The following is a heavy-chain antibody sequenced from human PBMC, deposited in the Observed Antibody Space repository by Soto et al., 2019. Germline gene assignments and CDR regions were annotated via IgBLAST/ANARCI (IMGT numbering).Heavy chain of an antibody. CDR3: ASWRHIVPVSPTDFDH. CDR2: ISPDGSNR. J-gene: IGHJ4*02. CDR1: GFTFSTYW. Sequence: GSLRLSCAASGFTFSTYWMNWVRQTPGKGLMWVSRISPDGSNRGYADSVEGRFTVSRDNAKNTLYLQMHSLRAEDTAMYYCASWRHIVPVSPTDFDHWGEGTLVTVSS. D-gene: IGHD2-21*01. V-gene: IGHV3-74*01.